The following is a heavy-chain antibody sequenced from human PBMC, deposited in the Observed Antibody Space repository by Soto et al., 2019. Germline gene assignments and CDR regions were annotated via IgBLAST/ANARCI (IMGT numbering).Heavy chain of an antibody. V-gene: IGHV3-21*01. CDR2: ISSSSSFR. CDR1: GFTFTNHI. D-gene: IGHD2-21*01. CDR3: ARDPPLSVLVVVATDDF. J-gene: IGHJ4*02. Sequence: EVHLVESGGGLVKPGGSLRLSCAASGFTFTNHIMNWVRQAPGKGLEWVSSISSSSSFRNYADSVKGRFSIFIDNDKNLVYLQMDSLRAEDTAVYYCARDPPLSVLVVVATDDFWGQGTLVTVSS.